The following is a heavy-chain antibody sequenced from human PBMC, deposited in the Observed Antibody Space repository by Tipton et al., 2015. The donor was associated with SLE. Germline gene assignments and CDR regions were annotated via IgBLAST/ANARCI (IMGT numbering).Heavy chain of an antibody. Sequence: TLSLTCTVSGGSVSSGSYFWSWIRQPPGKGLEWIGYIYYSGSTNYNPSHKSRVTISVDTSKNQFSLKLSSVTAADTAVYYCARGSYDSSGYSLGFDYWGQGTRVTGSS. CDR1: GGSVSSGSYF. D-gene: IGHD3-22*01. J-gene: IGHJ4*02. V-gene: IGHV4-61*01. CDR3: ARGSYDSSGYSLGFDY. CDR2: IYYSGST.